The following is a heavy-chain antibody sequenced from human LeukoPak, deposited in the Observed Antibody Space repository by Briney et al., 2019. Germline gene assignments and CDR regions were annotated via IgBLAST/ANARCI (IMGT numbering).Heavy chain of an antibody. CDR1: GYTFTGYY. Sequence: ASVKVSCKASGYTFTGYYIHWVRHAPGQGLEWMGWINPNSGGTNSAQKFPGRVTMTRATAIATAYMEMSRLRSDDTAVYYCARDLGYCSSTVCDLNWFDPWGQGTLVTVSS. V-gene: IGHV1-2*02. D-gene: IGHD2-2*01. CDR3: ARDLGYCSSTVCDLNWFDP. CDR2: INPNSGGT. J-gene: IGHJ5*02.